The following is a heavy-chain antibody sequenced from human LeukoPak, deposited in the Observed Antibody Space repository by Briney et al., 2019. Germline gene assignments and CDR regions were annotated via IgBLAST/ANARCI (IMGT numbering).Heavy chain of an antibody. CDR3: AREKVRVATIGGFDY. CDR1: GFTFSSYW. CDR2: IKQDGSEK. V-gene: IGHV3-7*01. Sequence: GGSLRLSCVASGFTFSSYWMSWVRQAPGKGLEWVANIKQDGSEKYYVDSVKGRFTISRDNAKNSLYLQMNSLRAEDTAVYYCAREKVRVATIGGFDYWGQGTLVTVSS. J-gene: IGHJ4*02. D-gene: IGHD5-12*01.